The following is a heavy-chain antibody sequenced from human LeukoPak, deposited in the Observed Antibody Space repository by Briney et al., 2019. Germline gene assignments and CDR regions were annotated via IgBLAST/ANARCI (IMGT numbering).Heavy chain of an antibody. D-gene: IGHD3-3*01. CDR2: ISSSSSYI. CDR3: ASDSEWTTPFDY. Sequence: GGSLRLSCAASGFTFSSYSMNWVRQAPGKGGEVVSFISSSSSYIYYADSVKGRFTISRDNANTSLYLQMNSLRAEDTAVYYCASDSEWTTPFDYWGQGTLVTVSS. V-gene: IGHV3-21*01. CDR1: GFTFSSYS. J-gene: IGHJ4*02.